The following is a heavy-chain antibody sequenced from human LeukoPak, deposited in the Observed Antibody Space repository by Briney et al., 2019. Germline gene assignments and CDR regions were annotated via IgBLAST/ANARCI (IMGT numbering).Heavy chain of an antibody. J-gene: IGHJ4*02. CDR3: ARINDYGDSLHFDY. CDR1: GFTFSSYS. CDR2: ISSSSSYI. Sequence: GGSLRLSCAASGFTFSSYSMNWVRQAPGKGLEWVSSISSSSSYIYYADSVKGRFTISRDNAKNSLYLQMNSLRAEDTAVYYCARINDYGDSLHFDYWGQGTLVTVSS. D-gene: IGHD4-17*01. V-gene: IGHV3-21*01.